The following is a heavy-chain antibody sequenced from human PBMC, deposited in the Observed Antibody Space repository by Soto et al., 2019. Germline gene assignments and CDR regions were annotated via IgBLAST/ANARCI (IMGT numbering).Heavy chain of an antibody. J-gene: IGHJ6*02. CDR2: IDWDDDK. V-gene: IGHV2-70*11. CDR1: GFSLSTSGMC. CDR3: ARAEYSSSSLYYYGMDV. Sequence: SGPTLVNPTQTLTLTCTFSGFSLSTSGMCVSWIRQPPGKALEWLARIDWDDDKYYSTSLKTRLTISKDTSKNQVVLTMINMDPVDTATYYCARAEYSSSSLYYYGMDVWGQGTTVTVSS. D-gene: IGHD6-6*01.